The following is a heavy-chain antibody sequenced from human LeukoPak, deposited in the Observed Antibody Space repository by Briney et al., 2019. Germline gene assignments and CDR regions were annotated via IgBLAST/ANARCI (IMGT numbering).Heavy chain of an antibody. D-gene: IGHD3-10*01. CDR2: ISPNSGGT. CDR1: GYTFTGYY. Sequence: ASVKVSCKASGYTFTGYYIHWVRQAPGQGLEWMGWISPNSGGTNYAQKLQGRVTMTRDTSISTAYMELSRLRSDDTAVYYCGRGLMGTMVRGVIIIWGQGTLVTVSS. CDR3: GRGLMGTMVRGVIII. V-gene: IGHV1-2*02. J-gene: IGHJ4*02.